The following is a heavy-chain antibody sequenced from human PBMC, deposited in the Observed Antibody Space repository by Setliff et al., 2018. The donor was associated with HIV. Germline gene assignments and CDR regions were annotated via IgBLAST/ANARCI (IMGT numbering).Heavy chain of an antibody. V-gene: IGHV3-33*08. Sequence: GGSLRLSCAASGFPFSSYGMHWVRQAPGKGLEWVAIIWYDGSSEYYGDSVKGRFTISRDNSKKTLYLQMNSLRAEDTAVYYCARDPGGDTSGYLIYYYDYWGQGTLVTVSS. CDR3: ARDPGGDTSGYLIYYYDY. CDR1: GFPFSSYG. D-gene: IGHD3-22*01. J-gene: IGHJ4*02. CDR2: IWYDGSSE.